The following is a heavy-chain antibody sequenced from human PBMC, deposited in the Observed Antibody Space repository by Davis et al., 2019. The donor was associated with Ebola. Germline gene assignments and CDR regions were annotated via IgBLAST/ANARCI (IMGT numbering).Heavy chain of an antibody. CDR1: GYTFTSYY. J-gene: IGHJ4*02. CDR3: ARGPSVATAHYFDY. CDR2: VNPSGGST. Sequence: AASVKVSCKASGYTFTSYYMHWVRQAPGQGLEWMGIVNPSGGSTSYAQKFRGRVMITADKYTHTAYMELTSLTSDDTAVYYCARGPSVATAHYFDYWGQGSLLTVSS. D-gene: IGHD2-21*02. V-gene: IGHV1-46*01.